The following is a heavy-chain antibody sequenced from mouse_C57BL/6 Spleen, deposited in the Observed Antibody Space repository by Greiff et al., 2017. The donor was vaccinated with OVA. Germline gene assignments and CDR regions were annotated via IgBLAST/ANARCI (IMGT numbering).Heavy chain of an antibody. CDR2: ISYDGSN. CDR1: GYSITSGYY. Sequence: EVQRVESGPGLVKPSQSLSLTCSVTGYSITSGYYWNWIRQFPGNKLEWMGYISYDGSNNYNPSLKNRISITRDTSKNQFFLKLNSVTTEDTATYYCAREVIYYYGSDEFAYWGQGTLVTVSA. V-gene: IGHV3-6*01. J-gene: IGHJ3*01. CDR3: AREVIYYYGSDEFAY. D-gene: IGHD1-1*01.